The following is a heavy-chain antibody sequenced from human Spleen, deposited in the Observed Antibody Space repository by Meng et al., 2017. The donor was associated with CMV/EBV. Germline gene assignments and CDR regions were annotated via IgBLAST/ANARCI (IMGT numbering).Heavy chain of an antibody. D-gene: IGHD5-18*01. CDR1: GGTFSRDG. V-gene: IGHV1-69*05. Sequence: SVKVSCKASGGTFSRDGISWVRQAPGQGLEWMGGIIPIFATVNYAQKFQGRVTVTTDESTSTAYMELSSLRSEDTAVYYCARPRGYSYGPLDYWGQGTLVTVSS. CDR3: ARPRGYSYGPLDY. J-gene: IGHJ4*02. CDR2: IIPIFATV.